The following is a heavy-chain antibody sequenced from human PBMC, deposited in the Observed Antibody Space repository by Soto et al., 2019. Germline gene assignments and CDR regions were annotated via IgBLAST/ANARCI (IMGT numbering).Heavy chain of an antibody. CDR3: ARPPAVAGAPDYYYGMDV. CDR2: IKQDGSQK. CDR1: RFTFSNYW. V-gene: IGHV3-7*01. Sequence: LRLSCAASRFTFSNYWMSWVRQAPGKGLEWVANIKQDGSQKYYVGSVKGRFTISRDNAKNSLYLQMNSLRAEDTAVYYCARPPAVAGAPDYYYGMDVWGQGTTVTVSS. J-gene: IGHJ6*02. D-gene: IGHD6-19*01.